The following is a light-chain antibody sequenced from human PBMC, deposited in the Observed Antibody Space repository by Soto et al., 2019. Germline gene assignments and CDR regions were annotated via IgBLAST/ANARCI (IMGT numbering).Light chain of an antibody. V-gene: IGKV3-20*01. CDR2: GAS. CDR1: ASVSSIY. J-gene: IGKJ1*01. Sequence: IVLTQSPGSLSLSQGERATLSCRASASVSSIYLAWYQQRPGQAPRLLIYGASSRATGIPDRFSSSGSGTDFTLTISRLEPEDFAVYYCQQYGSSRWTFGQGTKVDSK. CDR3: QQYGSSRWT.